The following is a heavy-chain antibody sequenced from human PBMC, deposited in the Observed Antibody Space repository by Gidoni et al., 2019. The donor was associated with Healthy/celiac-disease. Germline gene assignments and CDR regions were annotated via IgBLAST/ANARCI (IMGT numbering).Heavy chain of an antibody. D-gene: IGHD3-22*01. V-gene: IGHV3-30-3*01. CDR1: GFPFRSSA. J-gene: IGHJ3*02. Sequence: QVQLVESGRVVVQPGRSLSLTCAASGFPFRSSAMHWVRPAPGKGLEWVAVISYDGSNKYYADSVKGRFTISRDNSKNTLYLQMNSLRAEDTAVYYCARESGTYYYDSSGYYSRVDAFDIWGQGTMVTVSS. CDR3: ARESGTYYYDSSGYYSRVDAFDI. CDR2: ISYDGSNK.